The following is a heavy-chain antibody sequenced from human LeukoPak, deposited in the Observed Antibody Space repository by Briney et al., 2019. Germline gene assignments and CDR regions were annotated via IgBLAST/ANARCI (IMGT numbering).Heavy chain of an antibody. CDR3: ARDLLYVGNFPLAP. J-gene: IGHJ5*02. CDR1: GGSISSSSYY. CDR2: IYYSGST. D-gene: IGHD4-23*01. Sequence: SETLSLTCTVSGGSISSSSYYWGWSRQPPGKGLEWIGSIYYSGSTYYNPSLKSRVTISVDTSKNQFSLKLSSLTAADQAVYYCARDLLYVGNFPLAPWGQGTLATASS. V-gene: IGHV4-39*07.